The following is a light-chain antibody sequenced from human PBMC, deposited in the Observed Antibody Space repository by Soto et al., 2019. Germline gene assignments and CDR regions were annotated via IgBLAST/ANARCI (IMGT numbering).Light chain of an antibody. V-gene: IGLV2-14*01. CDR1: SSDVGTYKY. J-gene: IGLJ2*01. Sequence: QSALTQPASVSGSPGQSITISCTGTSSDVGTYKYVSWYQQLPGKAPKLMIYEVSNRPSGVSNRFSGSKSSNTASLTISELQAEDEADYYCSSYTSRSTPVFGGGTKLTVL. CDR2: EVS. CDR3: SSYTSRSTPV.